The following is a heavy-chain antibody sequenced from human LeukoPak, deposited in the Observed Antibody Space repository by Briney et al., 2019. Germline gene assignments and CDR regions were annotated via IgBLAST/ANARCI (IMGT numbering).Heavy chain of an antibody. CDR1: GGSISSGGYP. V-gene: IGHV4-30-2*01. CDR3: ARAYETLIGDYMDV. Sequence: SETLSLTCAVSGGSISSGGYPWSWIRQPPGKGLEWIGYIYHSGSTYYNPSLKSRVTISVDRSKNQFSLKLSSVTAADTAVYYCARAYETLIGDYMDVWGKGTTVTVSS. J-gene: IGHJ6*03. CDR2: IYHSGST. D-gene: IGHD2/OR15-2a*01.